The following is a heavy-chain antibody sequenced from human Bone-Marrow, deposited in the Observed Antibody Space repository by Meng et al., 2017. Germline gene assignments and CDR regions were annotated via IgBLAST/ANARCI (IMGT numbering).Heavy chain of an antibody. CDR3: ARYSSGWYGIWFDP. J-gene: IGHJ5*02. CDR1: GGSISSSSYY. V-gene: IGHV4-39*07. CDR2: IYYSGST. Sequence: SETLSLTCTVSGGSISSSSYYWGWIRQPPGKGLEWIGSIYYSGSTYYNPSLKSRVTISVDKSKNQFSLKLSSVTAADTAVYYCARYSSGWYGIWFDPWGQGTLVTVSS. D-gene: IGHD6-19*01.